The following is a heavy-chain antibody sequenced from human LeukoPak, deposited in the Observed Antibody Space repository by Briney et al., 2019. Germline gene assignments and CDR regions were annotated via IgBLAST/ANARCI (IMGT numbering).Heavy chain of an antibody. CDR2: IKQDGSEK. CDR3: ARDLDGYNYSFDY. J-gene: IGHJ4*02. Sequence: GGSLRLSCAASGFTFSSYWMSWVRQAPGKGLEWVANIKQDGSEKYYVDSLKGRFTISRDNAKNSLYLQKNSLRAEDTAVYFCARDLDGYNYSFDYWGRGTLVTVSS. CDR1: GFTFSSYW. D-gene: IGHD5-24*01. V-gene: IGHV3-7*01.